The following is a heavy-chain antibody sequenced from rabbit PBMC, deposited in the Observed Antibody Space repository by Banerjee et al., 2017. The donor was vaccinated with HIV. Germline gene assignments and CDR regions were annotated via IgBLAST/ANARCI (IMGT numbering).Heavy chain of an antibody. J-gene: IGHJ6*01. Sequence: QSLEESGGDLVKPGASLTLTCKASGFSFSSSDWICWVRQAPGKGLEWIACIYAGSSGRIYYASWAKGRFTISKTSSTTVTLQMTSLTAADTATYFCARGYGDYGYANALWGPGTLAPS. CDR2: IYAGSSGRI. CDR3: ARGYGDYGYANAL. CDR1: GFSFSSSDW. V-gene: IGHV1S40*01. D-gene: IGHD6-1*01.